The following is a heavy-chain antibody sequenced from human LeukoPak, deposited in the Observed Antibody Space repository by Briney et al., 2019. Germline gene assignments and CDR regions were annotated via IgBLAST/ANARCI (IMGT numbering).Heavy chain of an antibody. Sequence: KFSEILSLTCAVYGGSFSGYYWSWIRQPPGKGLEWIGEINHSGSTNYNPSLKSRVTISVDTSKNQFSLKLSSVTAADTAVYYCASFARVTIFGVVGPKYYGMDVWGQGTTVTVSS. CDR3: ASFARVTIFGVVGPKYYGMDV. CDR1: GGSFSGYY. V-gene: IGHV4-34*01. D-gene: IGHD3-3*01. CDR2: INHSGST. J-gene: IGHJ6*02.